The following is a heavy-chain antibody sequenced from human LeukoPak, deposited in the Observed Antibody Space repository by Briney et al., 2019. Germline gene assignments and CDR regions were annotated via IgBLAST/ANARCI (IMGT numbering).Heavy chain of an antibody. CDR1: GYTFTDYH. CDR3: ARDIRPRVESFDY. Sequence: ASVKVSCKASGYTFTDYHIHWVRQAPGQGLEWMGWINPNSGGTNYVQKLQGRVTMTRDTFISTAYMELSRLTSDDTAVYYCARDIRPRVESFDYWGQGTLVTVSS. V-gene: IGHV1-2*02. D-gene: IGHD3-3*01. J-gene: IGHJ4*02. CDR2: INPNSGGT.